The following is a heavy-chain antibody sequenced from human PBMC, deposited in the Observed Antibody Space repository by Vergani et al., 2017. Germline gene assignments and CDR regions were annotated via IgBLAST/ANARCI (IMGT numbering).Heavy chain of an antibody. CDR3: ARDTRKGFGELLPDY. Sequence: QVQLVQSGSELKKPGASVKVSCKASGYTFTSYAMNWVRQAPGQGLEWMGRIIPIFGTANYAQKFQGRVTITADESTSTAYMELSSLRSEDTAVYYCARDTRKGFGELLPDYWGQGTLVTVSS. J-gene: IGHJ4*02. CDR1: GYTFTSYA. V-gene: IGHV1-69*18. CDR2: IIPIFGTA. D-gene: IGHD3-10*01.